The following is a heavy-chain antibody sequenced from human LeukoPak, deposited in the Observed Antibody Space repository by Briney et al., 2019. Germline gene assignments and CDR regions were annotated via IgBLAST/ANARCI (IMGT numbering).Heavy chain of an antibody. J-gene: IGHJ4*01. CDR3: AIVKSGDRDY. CDR2: ISGSGGST. CDR1: GFTFSSYA. Sequence: GGSLRLSCAASGFTFSSYAMSWVRQAPGKGLEWVSAISGSGGSTDYADSVQGRFTISRDNSKNTLYLQMNSLRAEDTAVYYCAIVKSGDRDYWGQEPWSPSPQ. D-gene: IGHD1-26*01. V-gene: IGHV3-23*01.